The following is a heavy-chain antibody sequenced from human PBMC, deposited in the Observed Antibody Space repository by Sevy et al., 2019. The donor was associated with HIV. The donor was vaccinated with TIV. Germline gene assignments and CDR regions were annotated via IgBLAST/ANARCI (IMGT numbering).Heavy chain of an antibody. CDR1: GFNFTDYW. D-gene: IGHD6-6*01. J-gene: IGHJ4*02. Sequence: GGSLRLSCAASGFNFTDYWMYWVRQAPGKGLEWVAHINQDGSAKYYVDSAKGRFTISRDNAKNSLYLQMNSLRADDTAVYYCARDSPPYTSTFSSSYVWGQGTLVTVSS. CDR2: INQDGSAK. CDR3: ARDSPPYTSTFSSSYV. V-gene: IGHV3-7*03.